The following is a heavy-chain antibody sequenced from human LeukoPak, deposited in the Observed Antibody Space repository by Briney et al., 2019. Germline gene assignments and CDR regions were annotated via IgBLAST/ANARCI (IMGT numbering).Heavy chain of an antibody. CDR1: GYCFTSYW. CDR3: ARQEVRGVIIIDDAFDI. Sequence: GESLKISCRGSGYCFTSYWIGLVRPVPGKGVGGMVIIYPGDSDTRYSPSFQGQVTISADKSISTAYLQWRSLKASDTATYYCARQEVRGVIIIDDAFDIWGQGTMVTVSS. CDR2: IYPGDSDT. D-gene: IGHD3-10*01. V-gene: IGHV5-51*01. J-gene: IGHJ3*02.